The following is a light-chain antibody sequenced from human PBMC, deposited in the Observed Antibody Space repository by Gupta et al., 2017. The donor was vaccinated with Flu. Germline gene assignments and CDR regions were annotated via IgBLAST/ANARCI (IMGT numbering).Light chain of an antibody. Sequence: QSALTQPRSVSGSPGLSVTISCTGTSSDVGGYNYVSWYQQHPGRAPKFLIYDVTKRPSGVPDRFSGSKSGNTASLTISGLQAEDEADYYCCSYAGSDTYVFGTGTKVTVL. J-gene: IGLJ1*01. CDR1: SSDVGGYNY. CDR3: CSYAGSDTYV. V-gene: IGLV2-11*01. CDR2: DVT.